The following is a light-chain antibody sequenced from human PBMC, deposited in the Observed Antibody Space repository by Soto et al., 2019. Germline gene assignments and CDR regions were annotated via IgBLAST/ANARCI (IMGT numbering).Light chain of an antibody. CDR1: SSDVGGYNY. J-gene: IGLJ1*01. Sequence: QSVLTQPASVSGSPGQSITISCTGTSSDVGGYNYVSWYQQHPGKAPKLMIYEVSNRPSGVSNRFSGSKSGNTASLTISGLQAEEEADYYCSSYTSSSTYVIGSGSKVIAL. CDR3: SSYTSSSTYV. CDR2: EVS. V-gene: IGLV2-14*01.